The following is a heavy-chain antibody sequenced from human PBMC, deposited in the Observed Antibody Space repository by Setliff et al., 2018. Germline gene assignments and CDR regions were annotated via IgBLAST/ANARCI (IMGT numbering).Heavy chain of an antibody. D-gene: IGHD3-22*01. Sequence: SETLSLTCTVSGGAISNYYWSWIRQSAGKGLGWIGYIYTSGSTNYNPSLKSRVTISLDTSKNQFSLKLSFVTAADTAVYYCARERSYYYDSSGFYYEGRHFDYWGQGTLVTVSS. CDR1: GGAISNYY. J-gene: IGHJ4*02. CDR2: IYTSGST. V-gene: IGHV4-4*08. CDR3: ARERSYYYDSSGFYYEGRHFDY.